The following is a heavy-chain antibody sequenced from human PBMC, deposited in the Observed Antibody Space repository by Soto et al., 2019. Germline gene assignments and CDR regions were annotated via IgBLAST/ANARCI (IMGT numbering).Heavy chain of an antibody. CDR3: AKDYYDSSGPTFSDY. Sequence: GVSLSLSCAASAFTLVSYSMHRARRAPGQGPEWVAVISCDGSNKYYADSVRGRFTIHRNTCKHSLYLQMNSPSAEDTAVYYSAKDYYDSSGPTFSDYWGQGPLGTVSS. CDR2: ISCDGSNK. V-gene: IGHV3-30*18. D-gene: IGHD3-22*01. J-gene: IGHJ4*02. CDR1: AFTLVSYS.